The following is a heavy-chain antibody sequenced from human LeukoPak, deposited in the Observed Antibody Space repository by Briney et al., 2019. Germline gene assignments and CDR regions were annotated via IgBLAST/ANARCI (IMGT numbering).Heavy chain of an antibody. V-gene: IGHV4-61*02. CDR1: GCSISSGSYY. D-gene: IGHD2-15*01. J-gene: IGHJ4*02. CDR3: ASGGGWVYDY. CDR2: IYTSGST. Sequence: PSETLSLTCTVSGCSISSGSYYWSWIRQPAGKGLEWIGRIYTSGSTNYNPSLKSRVTISVDTSKNQFSLKLSPVTAAGTAVYYCASGGGWVYDYWGQGTLVTVSS.